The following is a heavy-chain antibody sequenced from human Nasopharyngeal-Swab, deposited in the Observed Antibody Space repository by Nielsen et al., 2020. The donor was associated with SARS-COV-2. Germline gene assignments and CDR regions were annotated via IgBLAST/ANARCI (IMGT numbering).Heavy chain of an antibody. Sequence: GGSLRLSCAASGVFFSWSWMDWVRQAPGKVLVWVSRVSFDGSTTIYADSVRGRFTISRDNAKNTLYLQMNSLRVEDTAVYFCVRDFWGAFDSWGQGTLVTVSS. V-gene: IGHV3-74*01. J-gene: IGHJ4*02. CDR3: VRDFWGAFDS. D-gene: IGHD3-16*01. CDR2: VSFDGSTT. CDR1: GVFFSWSW.